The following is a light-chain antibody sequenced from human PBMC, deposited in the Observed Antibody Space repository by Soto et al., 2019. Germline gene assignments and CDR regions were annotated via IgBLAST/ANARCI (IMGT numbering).Light chain of an antibody. CDR1: QSVSSN. V-gene: IGKV3-15*01. Sequence: EIVMTQSPATLSVSPGERATLSCRASQSVSSNLDWYQQKPGQAPRLLIYGASTRYTGIPARFSGSGSGTEFTLPISSLQPAEFVVYYCQQYNNWTPLTFGGGTKVEIK. CDR3: QQYNNWTPLT. CDR2: GAS. J-gene: IGKJ4*02.